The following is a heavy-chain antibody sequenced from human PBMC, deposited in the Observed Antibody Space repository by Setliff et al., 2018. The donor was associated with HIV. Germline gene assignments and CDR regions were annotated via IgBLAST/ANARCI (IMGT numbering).Heavy chain of an antibody. V-gene: IGHV4-39*07. CDR2: FYYRDNTS. CDR3: VRAPVYCSGDCYPRYFDP. Sequence: SETLSLTCTVSGDSISRSSYYWGWIRQPPGKGLEWIGTFYYRDNTSYYSPSLKSRVTISVDMSKNQFYLRMRPVTAADTAVYFCVRAPVYCSGDCYPRYFDPWGQGTRVTVSS. D-gene: IGHD2-15*01. CDR1: GDSISRSSYY. J-gene: IGHJ5*02.